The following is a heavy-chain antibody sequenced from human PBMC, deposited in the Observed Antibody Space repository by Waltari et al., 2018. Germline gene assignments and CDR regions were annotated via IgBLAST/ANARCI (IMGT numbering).Heavy chain of an antibody. Sequence: QVQLVESGGGVVQPGGSLRPYCAASGFTFSSSGMPWVRQAPGQGLEWVAFIRYDGSNKYYADSVKGRFTISRDNSKNTLYLQMNSLRAEDTAVYYCAKDSIAALGAYWGQGTLVTVSS. CDR1: GFTFSSSG. J-gene: IGHJ4*02. D-gene: IGHD6-6*01. CDR3: AKDSIAALGAY. CDR2: IRYDGSNK. V-gene: IGHV3-30*02.